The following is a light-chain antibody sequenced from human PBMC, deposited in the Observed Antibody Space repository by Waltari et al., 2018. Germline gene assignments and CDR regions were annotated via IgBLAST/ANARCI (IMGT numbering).Light chain of an antibody. CDR3: QSYDSNLSGLV. J-gene: IGLJ1*01. V-gene: IGLV1-40*01. CDR2: GTT. Sequence: SVLTQPPSVSGATGQRVTSSCTGSTSNSGAQYDVHWYQHVPGTAPKVLIYGTTNRPSGVPYRFSASKSGTSASLAITCLQAEDGGYYYCQSYDSNLSGLVFGTGTKVTVL. CDR1: TSNSGAQYD.